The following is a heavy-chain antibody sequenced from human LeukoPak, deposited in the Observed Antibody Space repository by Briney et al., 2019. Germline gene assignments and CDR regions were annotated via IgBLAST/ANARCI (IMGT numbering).Heavy chain of an antibody. CDR2: ISGSGGST. Sequence: GGSLRLSCAASGFTFSSYAMSWVRQAPGKGLEWVSLISGSGGSTYYADSVKGRFTISRDNSKNTLYLQMNSLRAEDTAVFYCAKDRDNYVWGSYLGAFDIWGQGTMVTVSS. CDR1: GFTFSSYA. V-gene: IGHV3-23*01. CDR3: AKDRDNYVWGSYLGAFDI. D-gene: IGHD3-16*01. J-gene: IGHJ3*02.